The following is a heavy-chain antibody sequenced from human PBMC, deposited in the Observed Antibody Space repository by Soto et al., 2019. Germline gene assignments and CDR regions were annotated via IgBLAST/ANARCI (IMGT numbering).Heavy chain of an antibody. J-gene: IGHJ3*02. CDR2: ISWNSGSI. CDR3: AKDPTTGNGGHAFDI. V-gene: IGHV3-9*01. CDR1: GFTFDDYA. D-gene: IGHD1-1*01. Sequence: EVQLVESGGGLVQPGRSLRLSCAASGFTFDDYAMHWVRQAPGKGLEWVSGISWNSGSIGYADSVKGRFTISRDNAKNSLYLQMNSLRAEDTALYYCAKDPTTGNGGHAFDIWGQGTMVTVSS.